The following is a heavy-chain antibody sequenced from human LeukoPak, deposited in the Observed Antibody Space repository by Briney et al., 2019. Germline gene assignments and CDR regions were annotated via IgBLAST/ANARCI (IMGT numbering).Heavy chain of an antibody. CDR2: IYYTGST. J-gene: IGHJ3*02. CDR1: GGSINTGGHY. CDR3: ARSRSGYSYDHAAFDI. V-gene: IGHV4-31*03. D-gene: IGHD5-18*01. Sequence: SETLSLTCTVSGGSINTGGHYWSWIRQHPGKGLEWLGDIYYTGSTSYTPSLKSRLAISLDTSKDQFSLNLNSVTAADTAVYYCARSRSGYSYDHAAFDIWGQGTMVTVSS.